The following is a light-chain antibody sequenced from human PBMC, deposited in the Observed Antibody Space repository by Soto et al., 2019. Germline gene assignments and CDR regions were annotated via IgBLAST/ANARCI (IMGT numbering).Light chain of an antibody. CDR3: KQYYSSPDT. Sequence: DVIITQSPDSLTLAVRGGATINSNWRQRVLYSPNNRNYLAWYQQKPGQPPKLLIYWAFTRESGVPDRFSGRGSRTAFTLTITSLQAEDVAFYYCKQYYSSPDTFGQGTKVDIK. J-gene: IGKJ1*01. CDR1: QRVLYSPNNRNY. V-gene: IGKV4-1*01. CDR2: WAF.